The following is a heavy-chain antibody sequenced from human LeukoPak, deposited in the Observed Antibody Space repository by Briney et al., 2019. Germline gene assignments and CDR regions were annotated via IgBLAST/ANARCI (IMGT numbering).Heavy chain of an antibody. J-gene: IGHJ6*03. D-gene: IGHD3-22*01. CDR1: GYTFTGYY. CDR3: ARNQVKYMDV. CDR2: INPNSGAT. V-gene: IGHV1-2*02. Sequence: ASVKVSCKASGYTFTGYYIHWVRQAPGQGLEWMGWINPNSGATNYAQKFQGRVTMTRDTSINTAYMELSRLRSDDTAVYYCARNQVKYMDVWGKGTTVTVSS.